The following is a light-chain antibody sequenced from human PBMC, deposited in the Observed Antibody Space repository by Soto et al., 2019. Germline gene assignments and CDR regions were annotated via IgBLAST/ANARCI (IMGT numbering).Light chain of an antibody. CDR3: QQYESYPLT. V-gene: IGKV1-5*03. Sequence: DLQMTQSPSTLSASVGDRVTITCRASQSIRTWLAWYQQKPGKAPKLLIYRASSLESGVPSRLSGSGSGTEFTLTISSLQPDDFATYYCQQYESYPLTFGGGTKVEIK. CDR1: QSIRTW. J-gene: IGKJ4*01. CDR2: RAS.